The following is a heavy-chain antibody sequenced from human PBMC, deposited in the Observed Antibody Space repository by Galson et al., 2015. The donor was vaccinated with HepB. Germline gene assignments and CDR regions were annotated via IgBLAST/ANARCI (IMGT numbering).Heavy chain of an antibody. V-gene: IGHV3-30-3*01. CDR1: GFTFSHYA. Sequence: SLRLSCAASGFTFSHYAMHWVRQAPGKGLEWVAVVSYDGSYTSHADSVKGRSTVSRDNSKNTLYLQMNSLRSEDTAVYYCARVRGLVIAAALDFWGQGTLVTVSS. CDR3: ARVRGLVIAAALDF. CDR2: VSYDGSYT. J-gene: IGHJ4*02. D-gene: IGHD6-13*01.